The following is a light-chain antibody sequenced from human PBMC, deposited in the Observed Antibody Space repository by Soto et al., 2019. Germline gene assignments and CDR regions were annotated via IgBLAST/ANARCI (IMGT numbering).Light chain of an antibody. J-gene: IGKJ1*01. CDR2: AAS. CDR3: QQSYSTPRT. V-gene: IGKV1-39*01. Sequence: DFRRTQSQSSLSESVGERVTITCRASQRISSYLNWYQKKPGKAPKLLIYAASSLQSGVPSRFSGSGSGTDFTLTISSLQPEDFATYYCQQSYSTPRTFGQGTKVEIK. CDR1: QRISSY.